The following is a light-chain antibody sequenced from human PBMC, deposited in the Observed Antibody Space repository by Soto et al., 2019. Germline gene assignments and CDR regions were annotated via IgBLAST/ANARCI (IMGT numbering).Light chain of an antibody. CDR3: SSYTSSSTRVV. J-gene: IGLJ2*01. CDR2: DVN. Sequence: QSALTQPASVSGSPGQSITISCTGTSSDVGRYNYVSWYQQHPGKAPKLMIYDVNNRPSGVSNRFSGSKSGNTASLTIPGLQAEDEADYYCSSYTSSSTRVVFGGGTKLTVL. CDR1: SSDVGRYNY. V-gene: IGLV2-14*01.